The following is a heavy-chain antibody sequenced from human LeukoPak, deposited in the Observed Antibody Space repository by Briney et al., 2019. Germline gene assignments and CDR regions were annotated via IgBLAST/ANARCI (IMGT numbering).Heavy chain of an antibody. CDR1: GFTFSSYG. Sequence: GGPLRLSCAASGFTFSSYGMHWVRQAPGKGLEWVAFIRYDGSNKYYADSVKGRFTISRDNSKNTLYLQMNSLRAEDTAVYYCAKEDSGYSYGLGEPFDYWGQGTLVTVSS. V-gene: IGHV3-30*02. D-gene: IGHD5-18*01. CDR2: IRYDGSNK. CDR3: AKEDSGYSYGLGEPFDY. J-gene: IGHJ4*02.